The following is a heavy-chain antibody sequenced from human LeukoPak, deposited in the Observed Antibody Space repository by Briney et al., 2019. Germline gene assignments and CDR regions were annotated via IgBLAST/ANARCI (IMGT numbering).Heavy chain of an antibody. D-gene: IGHD3-3*01. CDR1: GFTFSTYS. CDR2: ITGSSDNI. Sequence: GSLRLSCAASGFTFSTYSMNWVRQAPGDGLEWASSITGSSDNIYYADSVKGRFTISRDNAKNSLYLQMYSLRAEDTAVYYCVVTIFGVVFWGQGTLVTVSS. J-gene: IGHJ4*02. V-gene: IGHV3-21*01. CDR3: VVTIFGVVF.